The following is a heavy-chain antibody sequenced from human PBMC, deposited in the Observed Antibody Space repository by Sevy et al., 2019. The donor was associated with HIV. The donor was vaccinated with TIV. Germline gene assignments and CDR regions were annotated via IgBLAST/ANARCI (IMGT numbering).Heavy chain of an antibody. CDR1: GFTFSSHA. V-gene: IGHV3-30-3*01. CDR3: ARGGYYYGSGIYNWFDP. CDR2: ISYDGSNK. Sequence: GSLRLSCAASGFTFSSHAMHWVRQAPGKGLEWAAVISYDGSNKYYAESVKGRFTISRENSKSTLYLQMSSLRPEDTAVYYCARGGYYYGSGIYNWFDPWGQGTLVTVSS. D-gene: IGHD3-10*01. J-gene: IGHJ5*02.